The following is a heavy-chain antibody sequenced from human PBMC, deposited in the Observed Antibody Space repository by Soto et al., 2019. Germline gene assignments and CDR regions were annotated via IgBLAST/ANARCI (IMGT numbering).Heavy chain of an antibody. CDR2: FDPEDGET. D-gene: IGHD3-10*01. Sequence: QVQLVQSGAEVKKPGASVKVSCKVSGYTLTELSMHWVRQAPGKGLERMGGFDPEDGETYYVQKFQGRVTMTEETSTDTAHMELSSLRSEDTAVYYCATVGAVVGRYWYYYYGMDVWGQGTTVTVSS. V-gene: IGHV1-24*01. J-gene: IGHJ6*02. CDR3: ATVGAVVGRYWYYYYGMDV. CDR1: GYTLTELS.